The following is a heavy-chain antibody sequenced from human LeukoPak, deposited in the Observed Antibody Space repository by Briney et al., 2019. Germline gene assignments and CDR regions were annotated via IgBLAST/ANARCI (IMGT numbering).Heavy chain of an antibody. V-gene: IGHV4-39*07. D-gene: IGHD3-10*01. J-gene: IGHJ4*02. CDR3: ARDPLEIWAAGLSGGYFDY. CDR2: IYYSGST. Sequence: PSETLSLTCTVSGGSISSSSYYWGWIRQPPGKGLEWIGSIYYSGSTYYNPSLKSRVTISVDTSKNQFSLKLSSVTAADTAVYYCARDPLEIWAAGLSGGYFDYWGQGTLVTVSS. CDR1: GGSISSSSYY.